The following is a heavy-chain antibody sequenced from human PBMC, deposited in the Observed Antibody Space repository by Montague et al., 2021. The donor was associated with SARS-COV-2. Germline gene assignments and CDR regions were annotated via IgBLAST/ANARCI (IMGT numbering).Heavy chain of an antibody. D-gene: IGHD3-10*01. V-gene: IGHV4-61*02. CDR2: IRTTGHT. J-gene: IGHJ4*02. CDR1: GASISTGIYY. CDR3: ARFGGGTLEFDH. Sequence: TLSLTCTVSGASISTGIYYWSWIRQPAGKGLEWIGRIRTTGHTDYNRSLQSRVSMSVDTSTNQFSLSLTSVTAADTAVYFCARFGGGTLEFDHWGQGTLVTVSS.